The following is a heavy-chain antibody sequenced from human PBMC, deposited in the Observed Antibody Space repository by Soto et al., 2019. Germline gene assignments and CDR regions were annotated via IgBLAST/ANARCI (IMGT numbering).Heavy chain of an antibody. CDR1: GFTFSSYG. J-gene: IGHJ6*02. CDR2: ISYDGSNK. Sequence: QVQQVESGGGVVQPGSSLRLSCAASGFTFSSYGMHWVRQAPGKGLEWVAVISYDGSNKYYADSVKGRFTISRDNSKNTLYLQMNSLRAEDTAVYYCAKDRRPNYYYGMDVWGQGTTVTVSS. V-gene: IGHV3-30*18. CDR3: AKDRRPNYYYGMDV. D-gene: IGHD6-25*01.